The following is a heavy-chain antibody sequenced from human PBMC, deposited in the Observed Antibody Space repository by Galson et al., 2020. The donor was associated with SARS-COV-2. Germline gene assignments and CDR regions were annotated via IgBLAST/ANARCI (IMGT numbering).Heavy chain of an antibody. J-gene: IGHJ4*02. V-gene: IGHV4-34*01. CDR1: GGTYSDYY. CDR3: ARGTRDITMIVVVMTAVSCHFDL. D-gene: IGHD3-22*01. Sequence: SQASETLSLTCAVYGGTYSDYYWSWIRQPPGRGLEWIGEINHRGSSSYNPSLESRVRISLDASKKQFSLRLSSVTAADSGRYYCARGTRDITMIVVVMTAVSCHFDLWGQGSLVTVSS. CDR2: INHRGSS.